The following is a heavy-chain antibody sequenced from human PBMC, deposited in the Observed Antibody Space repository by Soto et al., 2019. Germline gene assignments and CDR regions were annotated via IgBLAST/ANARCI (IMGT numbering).Heavy chain of an antibody. D-gene: IGHD1-26*01. CDR2: ISGNGAST. CDR3: AKDWEVGAIHYFDY. J-gene: IGHJ4*02. Sequence: DVQLLESGGGLAQPGGSLRLSCAASGFTFSRYAMSWVRQAPGKGLEWASAISGNGASTYYARSVRGRFTISRDNSKNTLFLQMNSLRVEDTAVYYCAKDWEVGAIHYFDYWGQGILVTVSS. CDR1: GFTFSRYA. V-gene: IGHV3-23*01.